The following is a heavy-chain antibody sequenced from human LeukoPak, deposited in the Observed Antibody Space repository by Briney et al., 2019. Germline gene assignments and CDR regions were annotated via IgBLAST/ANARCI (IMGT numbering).Heavy chain of an antibody. CDR1: GGSISSSNW. D-gene: IGHD6-13*01. Sequence: PSETLSLTCAVSGGSISSSNWWSWVRQPPGKGLEWIGEINHSGSTNYNPSLKSRVTISVDTSKNQFSLKLSSVTAADTAVYYCAAGTGDFDYWGQGTLVTVSS. J-gene: IGHJ4*02. CDR3: AAGTGDFDY. V-gene: IGHV4-4*02. CDR2: INHSGST.